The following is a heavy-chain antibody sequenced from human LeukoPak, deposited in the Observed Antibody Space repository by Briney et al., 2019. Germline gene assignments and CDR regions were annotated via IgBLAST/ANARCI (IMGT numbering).Heavy chain of an antibody. D-gene: IGHD6-19*01. Sequence: GGSLRLSCAASGFTVSSNYMSWVRQAPGKGLDWVSGISRSGGSTFYADSVKGRFTISRDNSKNTLYLQMNSLRAEDTAVYYCAKGYSSVWTHIGHFDYWGQGTLVTVSS. CDR3: AKGYSSVWTHIGHFDY. CDR2: ISRSGGST. V-gene: IGHV3-23*01. J-gene: IGHJ4*02. CDR1: GFTVSSNY.